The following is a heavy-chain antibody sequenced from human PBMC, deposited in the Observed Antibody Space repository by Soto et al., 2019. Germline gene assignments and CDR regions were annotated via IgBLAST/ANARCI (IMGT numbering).Heavy chain of an antibody. Sequence: PSETLSLTCTVSGGSIRSGSHYWSWIRQHPGKGLEWIGYIYYSGSTYYNPSLKSRITISISTSKNQFSLKLTSVTAAATAVYYCAREGGDGIDYWGQGTLVTVSS. CDR1: GGSIRSGSHY. D-gene: IGHD3-16*01. V-gene: IGHV4-31*03. J-gene: IGHJ4*02. CDR3: AREGGDGIDY. CDR2: IYYSGST.